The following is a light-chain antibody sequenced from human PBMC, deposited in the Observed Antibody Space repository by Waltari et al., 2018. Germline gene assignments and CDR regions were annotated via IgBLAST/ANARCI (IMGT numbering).Light chain of an antibody. CDR3: QQYKNWRA. CDR2: GAS. Sequence: EIVMTQSPATLSVSPGERATLSCRASQSVGSNLVWYQQKPGQAPRLLIYGASTRATGFPARFSGSGSGTEFTLTISSLQSEDSAVYYCQQYKNWRALGQGTKVEIK. J-gene: IGKJ1*01. CDR1: QSVGSN. V-gene: IGKV3-15*01.